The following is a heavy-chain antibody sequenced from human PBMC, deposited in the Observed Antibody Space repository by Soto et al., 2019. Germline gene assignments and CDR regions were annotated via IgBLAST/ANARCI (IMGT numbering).Heavy chain of an antibody. V-gene: IGHV4-39*01. CDR2: IDYNGVT. Sequence: SETLSLTCTVSGGSIYSSGYYWFWIRHPPGRGLEWIGNIDYNGVTYSNPSLKSRVTISRDMSKNQFSLKLTSVTAADTALYYCGKVLVGATGHTDSDSWGPGTLVTVSS. CDR3: GKVLVGATGHTDSDS. J-gene: IGHJ4*02. D-gene: IGHD2-15*01. CDR1: GGSIYSSGYY.